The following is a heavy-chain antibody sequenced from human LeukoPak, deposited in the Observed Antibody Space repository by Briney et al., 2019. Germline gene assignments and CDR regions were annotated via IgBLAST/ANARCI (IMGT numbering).Heavy chain of an antibody. V-gene: IGHV3-23*01. D-gene: IGHD3-22*01. CDR2: IAAGATST. CDR3: AISYDSGGYPLGDY. CDR1: GFTGPSFA. J-gene: IGHJ4*02. Sequence: PGGSLRLSCSASGFTGPSFAMAWVRQAPGKGLEWVSGIAAGATSTYYADSVKGRFTISRDNSRKTVHLQMNSLRAEDTAVYYCAISYDSGGYPLGDYWGQGTLVTVSS.